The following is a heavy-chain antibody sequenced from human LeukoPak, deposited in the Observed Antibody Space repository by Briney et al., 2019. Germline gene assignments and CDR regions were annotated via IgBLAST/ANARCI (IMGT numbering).Heavy chain of an antibody. CDR3: ARETDVDTQYYFDY. V-gene: IGHV3-66*01. D-gene: IGHD5-18*01. CDR2: IYSGGST. CDR1: GFTVSSNY. J-gene: IGHJ4*02. Sequence: GGSLRLSCAASGFTVSSNYMSWVRQAPGKGLEWVSVIYSGGSTYYADSVKGRFTISRDNSKNTLYLQMNSLRAEDTAVYYCARETDVDTQYYFDYWGQGTPVTVSS.